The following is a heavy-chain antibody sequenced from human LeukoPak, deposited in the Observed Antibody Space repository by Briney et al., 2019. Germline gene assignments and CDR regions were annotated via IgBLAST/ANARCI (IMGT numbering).Heavy chain of an antibody. J-gene: IGHJ4*02. CDR1: GFTVSTNY. D-gene: IGHD5-12*01. V-gene: IGHV3-66*02. CDR3: ARGGAGYAFDY. CDR2: ITSGGNP. Sequence: GGSLRLSCAASGFTVSTNYMSWVRQAPGKGLEWVSVITSGGNPFYGDFVKGRFTISRDRSENTLYLQMHGLSAEDTAVYYCARGGAGYAFDYWGQGTLVTVSS.